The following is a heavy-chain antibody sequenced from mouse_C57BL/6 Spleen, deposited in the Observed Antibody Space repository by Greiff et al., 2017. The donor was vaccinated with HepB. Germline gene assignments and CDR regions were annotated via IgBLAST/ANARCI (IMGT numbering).Heavy chain of an antibody. CDR3: TTGTTVVAEDDY. CDR2: IDPENGDT. D-gene: IGHD1-1*01. Sequence: VQLQQSGAELVRPGASVKLSCTASGFNIKDDYMHWVKQRPEQGLEWIGWIDPENGDTEYASKFQGKATITADTSSNTAYLQLSSLTSEDTAVYYCTTGTTVVAEDDYWGQGTTLTVSS. V-gene: IGHV14-4*01. J-gene: IGHJ2*01. CDR1: GFNIKDDY.